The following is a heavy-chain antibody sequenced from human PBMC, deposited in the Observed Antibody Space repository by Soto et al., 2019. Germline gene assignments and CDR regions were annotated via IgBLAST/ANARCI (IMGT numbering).Heavy chain of an antibody. J-gene: IGHJ3*02. CDR3: ARDSDHVAFDI. CDR2: ISSSSSYI. CDR1: GFTFSSYR. Sequence: GGSLRLSCAASGFTFSSYRMNWVRQAPGKGLEWVSSISSSSSYIYYADSVKGRFTISRDNAKNSLYLQMNSLRAADTAVYYCARDSDHVAFDIWGQGTMVTVSS. V-gene: IGHV3-21*01. D-gene: IGHD1-26*01.